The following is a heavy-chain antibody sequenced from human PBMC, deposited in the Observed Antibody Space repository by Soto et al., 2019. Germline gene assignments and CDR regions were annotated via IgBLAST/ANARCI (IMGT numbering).Heavy chain of an antibody. Sequence: EVQLVESGGGLVKPGGSLRLSCAASGFTFSSYSMNWVRQAPGKGLEWVSSISSSSSYIYYADLVKGRFTISRDKAKKPLYLQMNSLRAEDTAVYYCARDRAGYDYWGQGTLVTVSS. D-gene: IGHD6-13*01. CDR1: GFTFSSYS. CDR3: ARDRAGYDY. V-gene: IGHV3-21*01. CDR2: ISSSSSYI. J-gene: IGHJ4*02.